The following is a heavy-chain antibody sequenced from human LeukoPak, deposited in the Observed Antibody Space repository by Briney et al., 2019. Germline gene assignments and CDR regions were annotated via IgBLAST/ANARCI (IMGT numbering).Heavy chain of an antibody. D-gene: IGHD6-13*01. CDR1: GGSISSSSHY. CDR2: IYYRGSS. CDR3: ARLFSSSWYRGAFDL. J-gene: IGHJ3*01. Sequence: PSETLSLTCTVSGGSISSSSHYWGWIRQPPGKGLEWIGTIYYRGSSSYNPSLKSRVTISVDTSKNQFSLKLSSVTAADTAVYYCARLFSSSWYRGAFDLWGQGTMVTVSS. V-gene: IGHV4-39*01.